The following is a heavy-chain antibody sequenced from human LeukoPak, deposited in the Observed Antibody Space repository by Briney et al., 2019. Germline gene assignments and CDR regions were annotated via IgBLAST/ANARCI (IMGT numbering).Heavy chain of an antibody. J-gene: IGHJ4*02. Sequence: GGSLRLSCAASGFTVSSNYMSWVRQAPGKGLEWVSVIYSGGSTYYADSVKGRFTISRDNSKSTLYLQMNSLRAEDTAVYYCARAYSSGWYKYYFDYWGQGTLVTVSS. CDR2: IYSGGST. CDR1: GFTVSSNY. CDR3: ARAYSSGWYKYYFDY. V-gene: IGHV3-53*01. D-gene: IGHD6-19*01.